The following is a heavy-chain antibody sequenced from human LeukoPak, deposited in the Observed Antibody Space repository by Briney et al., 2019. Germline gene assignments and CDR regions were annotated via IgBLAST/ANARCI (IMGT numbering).Heavy chain of an antibody. D-gene: IGHD4-17*01. Sequence: GGSLRLSCAAYGFTFSRYELNWVRQAPGKGLEWVSYISSSGSTIYYADSVKGRFTISRDNAKKSLYLQMNSLRAEDTAVYYCARDRYGDENYWGQGTLVTVSS. CDR1: GFTFSRYE. J-gene: IGHJ4*02. CDR3: ARDRYGDENY. CDR2: ISSSGSTI. V-gene: IGHV3-48*03.